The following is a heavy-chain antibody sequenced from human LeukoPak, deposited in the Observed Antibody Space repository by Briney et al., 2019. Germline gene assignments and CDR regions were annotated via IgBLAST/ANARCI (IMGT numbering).Heavy chain of an antibody. CDR1: GYTFTSYG. J-gene: IGHJ6*03. CDR2: ISAYNGNT. V-gene: IGHV1-18*01. CDR3: ARDPYSSGWGFCYYYYYMDV. D-gene: IGHD6-19*01. Sequence: ASVKVSCKASGYTFTSYGISWVRQAPGQGLEWMGWISAYNGNTNYAQKLQGRVTMTTDTSTSTAYMELRSLRSDDTAVYYCARDPYSSGWGFCYYYYYMDVWGKGTTVTVSS.